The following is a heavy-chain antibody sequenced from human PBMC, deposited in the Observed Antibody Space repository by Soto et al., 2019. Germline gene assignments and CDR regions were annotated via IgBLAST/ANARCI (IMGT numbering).Heavy chain of an antibody. CDR1: DDSIRTHY. V-gene: IGHV4-59*11. CDR3: AKYVDTTSETDAFDI. J-gene: IGHJ3*02. D-gene: IGHD5-18*01. CDR2: IYFTGSTHSGST. Sequence: SETLSLTCSVSDDSIRTHYWTWIRQAPGKGLEWIGYIYFTGSTHSGSTSYNPSLKSRVSMSLDTSKNQFSLKLSSVTAADTAVYYCAKYVDTTSETDAFDIWGQGTMVS.